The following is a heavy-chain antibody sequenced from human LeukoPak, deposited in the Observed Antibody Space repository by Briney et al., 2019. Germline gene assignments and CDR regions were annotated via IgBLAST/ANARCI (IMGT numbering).Heavy chain of an antibody. CDR1: GFTFSSYW. V-gene: IGHV3-7*03. J-gene: IGHJ3*02. CDR2: IKQDGSEK. CDR3: AKGGYCDLDAFDI. D-gene: IGHD1-26*01. Sequence: GGSLRLSCAASGFTFSSYWMSWVRQAPGKGLEWVANIKQDGSEKYYVDSVKGRFTISRDNAKNSLNLQMNSLRAEDTALYYCAKGGYCDLDAFDIWGQGTMVTVSS.